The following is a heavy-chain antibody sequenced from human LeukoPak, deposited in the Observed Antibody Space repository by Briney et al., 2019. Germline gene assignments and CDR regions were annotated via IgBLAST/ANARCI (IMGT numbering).Heavy chain of an antibody. D-gene: IGHD5-18*01. CDR2: IKQDGSEK. J-gene: IGHJ3*02. CDR1: GFSFRNTW. Sequence: GGSLRLSCTASGFSFRNTWMSWVRQAPGKGLEWVANIKQDGSEKYYVDSVKGRFTISRNNAKNSLYLQMNSLRPEDTAVYYCATTWIQLWLGAFDIWGQGTMVTVSS. CDR3: ATTWIQLWLGAFDI. V-gene: IGHV3-7*01.